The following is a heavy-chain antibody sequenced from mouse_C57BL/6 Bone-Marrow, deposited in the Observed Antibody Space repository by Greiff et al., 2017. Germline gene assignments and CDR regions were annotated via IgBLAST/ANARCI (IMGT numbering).Heavy chain of an antibody. Sequence: EVQLQESGPGLVKPSQSLSLTCSVTGYSITSGYYWNWIRQFPGNKLEWMGYISYDGSNNYNPSLKNRISITRDTSKNQFFLKLNSVTTEDTATYYCARGGDGFAYWGQGTLVTVSA. J-gene: IGHJ3*01. V-gene: IGHV3-6*01. D-gene: IGHD3-3*01. CDR3: ARGGDGFAY. CDR2: ISYDGSN. CDR1: GYSITSGYY.